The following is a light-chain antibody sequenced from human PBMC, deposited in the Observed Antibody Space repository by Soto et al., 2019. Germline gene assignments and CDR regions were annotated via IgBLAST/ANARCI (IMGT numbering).Light chain of an antibody. CDR3: SSYTTSTTRV. J-gene: IGLJ2*01. CDR1: NSDVGGYNY. CDR2: EVT. Sequence: QSVLTQPASVSGSPGQSVTLSCTGTNSDVGGYNYVSWYQHHPGKGPQLIIYEVTKRPSGVSNRFSGSKSGNTASLTISGLQAEDEADYYCSSYTTSTTRVFGGGTKVTVL. V-gene: IGLV2-14*01.